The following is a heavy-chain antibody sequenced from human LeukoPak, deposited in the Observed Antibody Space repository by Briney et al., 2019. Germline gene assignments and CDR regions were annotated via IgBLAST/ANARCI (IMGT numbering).Heavy chain of an antibody. CDR3: TRDQVRGVYPGSWFDP. CDR2: IRSKAYGGTT. V-gene: IGHV3-49*03. D-gene: IGHD3-10*01. J-gene: IGHJ5*02. Sequence: GGSLRLSCTASGFTFGDYAMSWFRQAPGKGLEWVGFIRSKAYGGTTEYAASVKGRFTISRDDSKSIAYLQMNSLKTEDTAVYYCTRDQVRGVYPGSWFDPWGQGTLVTVSS. CDR1: GFTFGDYA.